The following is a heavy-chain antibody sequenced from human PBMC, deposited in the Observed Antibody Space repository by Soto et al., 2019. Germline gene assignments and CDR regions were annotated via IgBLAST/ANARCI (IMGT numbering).Heavy chain of an antibody. D-gene: IGHD1-1*01. CDR1: GGSISSSNW. CDR3: ARDRKWIQLDYYYGMDV. CDR2: IYHSGST. J-gene: IGHJ6*02. V-gene: IGHV4-4*02. Sequence: SETLSLTCAVSGGSISSSNWWSWVRQPPGKGLEWIGEIYHSGSTNYNPSLKSRVTISVNKSKNQFSLKLSSVTAADTAVYYCARDRKWIQLDYYYGMDVWGQGTTVTVSS.